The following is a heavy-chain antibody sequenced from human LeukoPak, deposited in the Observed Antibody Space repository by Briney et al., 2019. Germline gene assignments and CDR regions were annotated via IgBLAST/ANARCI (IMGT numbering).Heavy chain of an antibody. J-gene: IGHJ4*02. D-gene: IGHD3-22*01. V-gene: IGHV3-23*01. CDR3: AKGLSAIVVISFDY. Sequence: GGSLRLSCAASGFTFSSYAMNWVRQAPGKGLEWVSAISGSGGSTYYADSVKGRFTISRDNSKNTLYLQMNSLRAEDTAVYYCAKGLSAIVVISFDYWGQGTLVTVSS. CDR2: ISGSGGST. CDR1: GFTFSSYA.